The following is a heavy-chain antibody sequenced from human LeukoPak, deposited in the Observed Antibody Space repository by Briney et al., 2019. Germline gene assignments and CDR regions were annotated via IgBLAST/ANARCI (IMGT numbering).Heavy chain of an antibody. CDR2: IYHSGST. CDR1: VHSISSGYY. J-gene: IGHJ5*02. CDR3: ARGNWFDP. V-gene: IGHV4-38-2*02. Sequence: SETLSLTCTVSVHSISSGYYWGWIRQPPGKGLEWIGSIYHSGSTYYNPSLKSRVIILVDTSKNQFSLKLTSVTAADTAVYYCARGNWFDPWGQGTLVTVSS.